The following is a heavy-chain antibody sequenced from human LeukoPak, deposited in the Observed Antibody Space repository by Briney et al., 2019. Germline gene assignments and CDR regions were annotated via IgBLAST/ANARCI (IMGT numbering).Heavy chain of an antibody. CDR3: ARVSFAAVAGRRGERWFDP. J-gene: IGHJ5*02. D-gene: IGHD6-19*01. V-gene: IGHV1-46*01. Sequence: ASVKVSRKASGYTFTSYYMHWVRQAPGQGLEWMGIINPSGGSTSYAQKFQGRVTMTRDTSTSTVYMELSSLRSEDTAVYYCARVSFAAVAGRRGERWFDPWGQGTLVTVSS. CDR1: GYTFTSYY. CDR2: INPSGGST.